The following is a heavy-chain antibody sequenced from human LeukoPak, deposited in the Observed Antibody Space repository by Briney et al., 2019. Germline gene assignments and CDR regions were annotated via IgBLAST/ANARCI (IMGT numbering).Heavy chain of an antibody. CDR1: GYTFTSYD. J-gene: IGHJ4*02. Sequence: ASVKVSCKASGYTFTSYDISWVRQATGQGLEWMGWMNPNSGNTGYAQKFQGRVTMTRNTSISTAYMELSSLRSEDTAVYYCARIDEGATDEDDYWGQGTLVTVSS. D-gene: IGHD1-26*01. CDR3: ARIDEGATDEDDY. CDR2: MNPNSGNT. V-gene: IGHV1-8*01.